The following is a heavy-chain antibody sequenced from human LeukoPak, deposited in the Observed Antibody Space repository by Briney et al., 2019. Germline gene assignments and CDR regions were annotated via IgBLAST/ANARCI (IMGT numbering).Heavy chain of an antibody. D-gene: IGHD2-21*02. V-gene: IGHV5-51*01. CDR3: ARLHIVVVTANDAFDI. CDR2: IYPGGSDT. CDR1: GYSLTSYW. J-gene: IGHJ3*02. Sequence: GESLKISCKGSGYSLTSYWIGWVRQMPGKGLEWMGIIYPGGSDTRYSPSFQGQVTISADKSISTAYLQWSSLKASDTAMYYCARLHIVVVTANDAFDIWGQGTMVTVSS.